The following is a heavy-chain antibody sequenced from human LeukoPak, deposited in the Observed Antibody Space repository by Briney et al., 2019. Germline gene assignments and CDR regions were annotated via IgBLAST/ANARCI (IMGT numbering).Heavy chain of an antibody. CDR1: GGTFSSYA. V-gene: IGHV1-69*05. J-gene: IGHJ1*01. Sequence: GALVKVSCKASGGTFSSYAISWVRQAPGEGLEWMGRIIPIFGTANYAQKFQGRVTITTDESTSTAYMELSSLRSEDTAVYYCASYPTGNAEIGWGQGTLVTVSS. CDR3: ASYPTGNAEIG. D-gene: IGHD1-1*01. CDR2: IIPIFGTA.